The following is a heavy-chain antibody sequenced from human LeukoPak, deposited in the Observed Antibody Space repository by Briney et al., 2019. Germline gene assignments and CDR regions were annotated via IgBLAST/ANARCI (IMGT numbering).Heavy chain of an antibody. D-gene: IGHD3-9*01. J-gene: IGHJ4*02. Sequence: PGGSLRLSCAASGFTFSSYGMHWVRQAPGKGLEWVAVISYDGSNKHYADSVKGRFTISRDNSKNTLYLQMNSLRAEDTAVFYCARSYYDVLTGYGEVDYWGQGTLVTVSS. CDR1: GFTFSSYG. CDR2: ISYDGSNK. V-gene: IGHV3-30*03. CDR3: ARSYYDVLTGYGEVDY.